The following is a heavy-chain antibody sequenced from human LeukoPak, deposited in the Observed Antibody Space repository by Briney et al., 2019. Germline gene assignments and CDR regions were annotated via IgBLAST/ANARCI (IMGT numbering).Heavy chain of an antibody. D-gene: IGHD2-2*01. J-gene: IGHJ5*02. V-gene: IGHV4-30-2*01. CDR3: ARESIVVVPAARGNWFDP. CDR1: GGSISSGGYY. CDR2: IYHSGST. Sequence: SETLSLTCTVSGGSISSGGYYWSWIRQPTGKGLEWIGYIYHSGSTYYNPSLKSRVTISVDRSKNQFSLKLSSMTAADTAVYYCARESIVVVPAARGNWFDPWGQGTLVTVSS.